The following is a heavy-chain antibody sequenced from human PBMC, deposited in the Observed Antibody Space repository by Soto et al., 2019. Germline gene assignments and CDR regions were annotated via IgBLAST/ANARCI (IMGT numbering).Heavy chain of an antibody. V-gene: IGHV5-51*01. J-gene: IGHJ4*02. CDR3: ARGDYGTGGYPFPYFDY. CDR1: GYSFSTYW. CDR2: IYPGDSDT. D-gene: IGHD2-8*02. Sequence: GESLKISCKASGYSFSTYWIAWVRQRPGKGLDWMGIIYPGDSDTRYSPSFQGQVTISVDNSIDTAYLEWTTLRASDSAVYYCARGDYGTGGYPFPYFDYWGQGTLVTVSS.